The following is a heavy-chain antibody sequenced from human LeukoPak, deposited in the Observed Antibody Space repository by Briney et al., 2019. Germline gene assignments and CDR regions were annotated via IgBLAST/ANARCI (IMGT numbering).Heavy chain of an antibody. D-gene: IGHD5-18*01. CDR2: MNPNSGNT. J-gene: IGHJ6*03. Sequence: ASVQVSCKASGYTFTSYDINWVRQATGHGLEWMGWMNPNSGNTGYAQKFQGRVTMTRNTSISTAYMELSSLRSEDTAVYYCARGGNGYSYGYVFYYYYYMDVWGKGTTVTISS. V-gene: IGHV1-8*01. CDR1: GYTFTSYD. CDR3: ARGGNGYSYGYVFYYYYYMDV.